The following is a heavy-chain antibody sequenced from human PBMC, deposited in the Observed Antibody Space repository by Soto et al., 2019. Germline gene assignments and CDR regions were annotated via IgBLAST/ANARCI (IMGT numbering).Heavy chain of an antibody. Sequence: ASVKVSCKASGGTFSSYAISWVRQAPGQGLEWMGGIIPIFGTANYAQKFQGRVTITADESTSTAYMELSSLRSEDTAVYYCARSIAVAGYYYYGMDVWGQGTTVTVSS. J-gene: IGHJ6*02. V-gene: IGHV1-69*13. CDR3: ARSIAVAGYYYYGMDV. D-gene: IGHD6-19*01. CDR1: GGTFSSYA. CDR2: IIPIFGTA.